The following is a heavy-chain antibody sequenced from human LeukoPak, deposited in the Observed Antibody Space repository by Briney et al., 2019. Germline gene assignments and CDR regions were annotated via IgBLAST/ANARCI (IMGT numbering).Heavy chain of an antibody. CDR3: ARAAYGDYRYYYFYLDV. D-gene: IGHD4-17*01. J-gene: IGHJ6*03. CDR1: GGSISSGSYY. V-gene: IGHV4-61*02. CDR2: IYTSGST. Sequence: PSETLSLTCTVSGGSISSGSYYWSWIRQPAGKGLEWIGRIYTSGSTNYNPSLKSRVTMSVDTSKNQFSLRLTSVTAADTAVYYCARAAYGDYRYYYFYLDVWGKGTTVTVSS.